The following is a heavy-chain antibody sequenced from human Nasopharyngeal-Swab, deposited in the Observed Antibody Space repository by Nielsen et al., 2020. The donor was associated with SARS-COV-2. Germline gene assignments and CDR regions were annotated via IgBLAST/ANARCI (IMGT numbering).Heavy chain of an antibody. CDR1: GFTVSSNY. D-gene: IGHD6-13*01. Sequence: GGSLRLSCAASGFTVSSNYMSRVRQAPGKGLEWVSVIYSGGSTYYADSVKGRFTISRDNSKNTLYLQMNSLRAEDTAVYYCARDLTAAGGYQYYGMDVWGQGTTVTVSS. V-gene: IGHV3-53*01. J-gene: IGHJ6*02. CDR3: ARDLTAAGGYQYYGMDV. CDR2: IYSGGST.